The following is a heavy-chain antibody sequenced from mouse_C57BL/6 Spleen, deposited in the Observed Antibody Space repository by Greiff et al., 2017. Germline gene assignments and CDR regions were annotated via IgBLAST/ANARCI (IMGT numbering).Heavy chain of an antibody. Sequence: EVKLMESGEGLVKPGGSLKLSCAASGFTFSSYAMSWVRQTPEKRLEWVAYISSGGDYIYYADTVKGRFTISRDNARNTLYLQMSSLKSEDTAMYYCTRRSGSYYFDYWGQGTTLTVSS. CDR2: ISSGGDYI. V-gene: IGHV5-9-1*02. CDR3: TRRSGSYYFDY. J-gene: IGHJ2*01. CDR1: GFTFSSYA. D-gene: IGHD4-1*01.